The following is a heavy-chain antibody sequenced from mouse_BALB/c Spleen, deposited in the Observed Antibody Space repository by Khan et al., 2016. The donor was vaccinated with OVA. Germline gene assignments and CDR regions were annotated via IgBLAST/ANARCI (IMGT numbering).Heavy chain of an antibody. J-gene: IGHJ4*01. D-gene: IGHD2-14*01. V-gene: IGHV2-6-4*01. CDR3: ARAYYRYDGYYAMDY. Sequence: QMQLEESGPGLVAPSQSLSITCTVSGFSLSRYNIHWVRQPPGKGLEWLGMIWGGGGTDYNSTLISRLSISKDNSKSQVFLKMNSLQTDDTAMYXCARAYYRYDGYYAMDYWGQGTSVTVSS. CDR2: IWGGGGT. CDR1: GFSLSRYN.